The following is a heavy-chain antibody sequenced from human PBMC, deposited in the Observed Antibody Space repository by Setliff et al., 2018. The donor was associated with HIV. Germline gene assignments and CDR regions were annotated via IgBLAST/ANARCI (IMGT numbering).Heavy chain of an antibody. CDR1: GGSVSSGSYY. D-gene: IGHD3-22*01. Sequence: SETLSLTCTVSGGSVSSGSYYWSWIRQPPGKGLEWIGYIYYSGSTKHNPSLKSRVTISLDTSKNQFSLKLSSVTAADTAVYYCARVDYDSSGYSYYYYGMDVWGQGTTVTVSS. V-gene: IGHV4-61*01. CDR3: ARVDYDSSGYSYYYYGMDV. J-gene: IGHJ6*02. CDR2: IYYSGST.